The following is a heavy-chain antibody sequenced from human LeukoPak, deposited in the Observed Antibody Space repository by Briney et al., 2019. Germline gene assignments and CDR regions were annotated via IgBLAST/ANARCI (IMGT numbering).Heavy chain of an antibody. D-gene: IGHD3-10*01. J-gene: IGHJ4*02. CDR3: VKVDGEYGSGSYYFDY. V-gene: IGHV3-64D*06. Sequence: GGSLRLSCSASGFTFSGCAMHWVRQAPGKGLEHVSAISSNGGSTDYADSVKGRFTISRDNSKNTLYLQMSSLRTEDTAVYYCVKVDGEYGSGSYYFDYWGQGTLVTVSS. CDR1: GFTFSGCA. CDR2: ISSNGGST.